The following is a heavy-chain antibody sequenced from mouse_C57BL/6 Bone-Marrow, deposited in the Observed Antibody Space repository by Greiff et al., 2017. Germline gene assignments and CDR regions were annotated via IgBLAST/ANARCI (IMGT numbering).Heavy chain of an antibody. V-gene: IGHV1-74*01. CDR2: IHPSDSDT. CDR1: GYTFTSYW. CDR3: AIKSDYYGSSDYAMDY. D-gene: IGHD1-1*01. Sequence: QVQLQQPGAELVKPGASVKVSCKASGYTFTSYWMHWVKQRPGQGLEWIGRIHPSDSDTNYNQKFKGKATLTVDKSSSTAYMQLRSLTSEDSAVYYCAIKSDYYGSSDYAMDYWGQGTSVTVSS. J-gene: IGHJ4*01.